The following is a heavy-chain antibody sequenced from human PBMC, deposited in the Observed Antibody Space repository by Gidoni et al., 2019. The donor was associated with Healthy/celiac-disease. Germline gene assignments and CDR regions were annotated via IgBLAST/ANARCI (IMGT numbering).Heavy chain of an antibody. CDR3: ARRGNDYDSSGID. V-gene: IGHV4-30-2*01. CDR1: GGSISSGGYS. D-gene: IGHD3-22*01. J-gene: IGHJ4*02. Sequence: QLQLQESGSGLVKPSQTLSLTCAVSGGSISSGGYSWRWIRQPPGKGMEWIGYIYQSGSTYYNPSLKSRVTISVDRSKNQFSLKLRSGTAADTAVYYFARRGNDYDSSGIDWGQGTLVTVSS. CDR2: IYQSGST.